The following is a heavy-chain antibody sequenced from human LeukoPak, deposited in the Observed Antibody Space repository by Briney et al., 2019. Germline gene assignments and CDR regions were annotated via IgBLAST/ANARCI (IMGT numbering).Heavy chain of an antibody. D-gene: IGHD1-14*01. V-gene: IGHV3-23*01. J-gene: IGHJ6*02. CDR1: GFTFSSYA. Sequence: QSGASLRLSCAASGFTFSSYAMSWVRQAPGKGLEWVSAISGSGGSTYYADSVKGRFTISRDNSKNTLYLQVNSLRAEDTAVYYCAKIEIPGTPNYYGMDVWGQGTTVTVSS. CDR3: AKIEIPGTPNYYGMDV. CDR2: ISGSGGST.